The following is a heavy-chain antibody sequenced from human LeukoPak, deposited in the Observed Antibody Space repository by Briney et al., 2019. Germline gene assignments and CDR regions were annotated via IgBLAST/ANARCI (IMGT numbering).Heavy chain of an antibody. Sequence: PSQTLSLTCTVSGGPISSGDYYWSWIRQPPGKGLEWIGYIYYSGSTYYNPSLKSRVTISVDTSKNQFSLKLSSVTAADTAVYYCARDGYCSSTSCYSFYYMDVWGKGTTVTVSS. CDR1: GGPISSGDYY. J-gene: IGHJ6*03. V-gene: IGHV4-30-4*08. CDR3: ARDGYCSSTSCYSFYYMDV. CDR2: IYYSGST. D-gene: IGHD2-2*01.